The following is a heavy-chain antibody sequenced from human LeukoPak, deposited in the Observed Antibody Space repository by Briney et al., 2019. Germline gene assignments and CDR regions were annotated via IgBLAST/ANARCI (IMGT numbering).Heavy chain of an antibody. CDR3: ARSERLLQAPFDP. CDR1: GGSFRGYY. J-gene: IGHJ5*02. D-gene: IGHD3-3*01. CDR2: INHSGTT. Sequence: SETLSLTCAVYGGSFRGYYWSWIRQSPGKGLEWIGEINHSGTTNYNPSLKSRVTISVDTSKNQFSLKLTSMTAEDTAVYYCARSERLLQAPFDPWGRGTLVTVFS. V-gene: IGHV4-34*01.